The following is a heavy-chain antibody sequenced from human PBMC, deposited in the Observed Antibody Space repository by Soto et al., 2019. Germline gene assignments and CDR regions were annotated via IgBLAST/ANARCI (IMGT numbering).Heavy chain of an antibody. CDR1: GGSISSGGYY. Sequence: QVQLQESGPGLVKPSQTLSLTCTVSGGSISSGGYYWSWIRQHPGKGLEWIGYIYYSGSAYYNPSLKSRVTISVDTSKNPLSLKLSSVTAADTAVYYCARGGQWLAENYYFDYWGQGTLVTVSS. CDR3: ARGGQWLAENYYFDY. J-gene: IGHJ4*02. D-gene: IGHD6-19*01. CDR2: IYYSGSA. V-gene: IGHV4-31*03.